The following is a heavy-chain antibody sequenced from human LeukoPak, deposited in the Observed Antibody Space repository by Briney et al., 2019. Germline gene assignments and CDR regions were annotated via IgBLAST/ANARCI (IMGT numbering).Heavy chain of an antibody. V-gene: IGHV3-53*01. CDR2: IYSGGTT. Sequence: PGGSLRLSCAASVFTVSSNYMSWVRQAPGKGLEWVSVIYSGGTTYYADSVKGRFTISRDNSKNTLYLQMNSLRAEDTAVYYCARSFYGILPDYWGQGTLVTVSS. D-gene: IGHD3-10*01. J-gene: IGHJ4*02. CDR1: VFTVSSNY. CDR3: ARSFYGILPDY.